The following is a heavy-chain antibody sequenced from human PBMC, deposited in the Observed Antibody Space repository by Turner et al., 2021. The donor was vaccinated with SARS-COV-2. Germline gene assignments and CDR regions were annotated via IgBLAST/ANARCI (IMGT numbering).Heavy chain of an antibody. CDR3: ARHQGSASGYDHGMNV. CDR2: FYKIGSI. J-gene: IGHJ6*02. Sequence: QVQLQESGPGLVKPSETLCLTCTVSGGSISSKSWSWIRKSPGRGLEWIGYFYKIGSIDYNPTLRSRVTISVDTSKNQLSLNLISVTAADTAVYYCARHQGSASGYDHGMNVWGQGTAVIVSS. V-gene: IGHV4-59*08. CDR1: GGSISSKS. D-gene: IGHD1-26*01.